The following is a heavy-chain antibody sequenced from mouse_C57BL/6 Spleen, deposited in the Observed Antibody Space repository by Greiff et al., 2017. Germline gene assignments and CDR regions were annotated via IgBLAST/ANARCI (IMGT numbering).Heavy chain of an antibody. CDR1: GYSFTSYY. CDR3: ARERDDGYMDY. D-gene: IGHD2-3*01. Sequence: VQLQQSGPELVKPGASVKISCKASGYSFTSYYIHWVKQRPGQGLEWIGWIYPGSGNTKYNEKFKGKATLTADTSSSTAYMQLSSLTSEDSAVYYCARERDDGYMDYWGQGTSVTVSS. V-gene: IGHV1-66*01. J-gene: IGHJ4*01. CDR2: IYPGSGNT.